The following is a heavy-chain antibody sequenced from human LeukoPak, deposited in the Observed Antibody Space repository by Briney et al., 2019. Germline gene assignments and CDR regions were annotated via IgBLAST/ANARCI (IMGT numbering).Heavy chain of an antibody. V-gene: IGHV4-59*01. D-gene: IGHD5-18*01. Sequence: PSETLSLTCTVSGGSISTYYWNWIRQPPGKGLEWIGYIYYSGSTNYNPSLKSRVTISVDTSKNQFSLKLSSVTAADTAVYYCTRGRYSYGYGDYWGQGTLVTVSS. CDR3: TRGRYSYGYGDY. J-gene: IGHJ4*02. CDR2: IYYSGST. CDR1: GGSISTYY.